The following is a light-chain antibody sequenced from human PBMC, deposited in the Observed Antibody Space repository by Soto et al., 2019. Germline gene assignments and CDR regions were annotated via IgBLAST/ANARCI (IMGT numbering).Light chain of an antibody. Sequence: EIVMTQSPATLSVSPAERATLSCRATQSFSSNLAWYPQKHGQAPRLLIYGASTRATGIPARFSGSGSGTDFSLTIRTLQSEDFEVYYCQQYKNWPHTFGQGTKLEIK. V-gene: IGKV3-15*01. CDR1: QSFSSN. CDR2: GAS. J-gene: IGKJ2*01. CDR3: QQYKNWPHT.